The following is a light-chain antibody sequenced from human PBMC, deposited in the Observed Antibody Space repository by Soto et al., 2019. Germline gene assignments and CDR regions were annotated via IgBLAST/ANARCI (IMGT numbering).Light chain of an antibody. CDR2: NND. J-gene: IGLJ3*02. Sequence: QSALTQPPSASGTPGQGVTISCSGSSSNIGTNIVTWYQHLPGTAPKLLIYNNDLRHSGVPDRFSASKSGPSAALTISGLQSEDEADYFCAAWDDSLNGPVFGGGTKLTVL. CDR1: SSNIGTNI. CDR3: AAWDDSLNGPV. V-gene: IGLV1-44*01.